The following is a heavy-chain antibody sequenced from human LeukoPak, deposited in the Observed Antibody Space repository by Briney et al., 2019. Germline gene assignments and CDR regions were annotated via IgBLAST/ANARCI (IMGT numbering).Heavy chain of an antibody. D-gene: IGHD6-19*01. CDR1: GFSLSTSGVG. CDR3: AHRRIAVAGNYFDY. J-gene: IGHJ4*02. Sequence: SGPTLANPTQTLTLTCTFSGFSLSTSGVGVGWIRQPPVKALEWLALIYWDDDKRYSPSLKSRLTITKDTSKNQVVLTMTNMDPVDTATYYCAHRRIAVAGNYFDYWGQGTLVTVSS. CDR2: IYWDDDK. V-gene: IGHV2-5*02.